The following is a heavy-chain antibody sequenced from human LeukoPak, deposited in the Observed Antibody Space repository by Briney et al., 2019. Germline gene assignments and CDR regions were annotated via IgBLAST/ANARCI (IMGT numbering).Heavy chain of an antibody. J-gene: IGHJ3*02. V-gene: IGHV1-18*01. CDR1: GYTFTSYG. CDR2: ISAYNGNT. D-gene: IGHD1-7*01. CDR3: ARDGGITGTLGAFDI. Sequence: ASVKVSCKASGYTFTSYGISWVRQAPGQGLEWMGWISAYNGNTNYAQKLQGRVTMTTDTSTSAAYMELRSLRSDDTAVYYCARDGGITGTLGAFDIWGQGTMVTVSS.